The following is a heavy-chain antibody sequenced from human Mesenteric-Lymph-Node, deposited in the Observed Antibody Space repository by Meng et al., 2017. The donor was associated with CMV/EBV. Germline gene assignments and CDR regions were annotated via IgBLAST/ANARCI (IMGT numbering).Heavy chain of an antibody. CDR1: GGSISSSSYY. Sequence: GSLRLSCTVSGGSISSSSYYWGWIRQPPGKGLEWIGSIYYSGSTYYNPSLKSRVTISVDTSKNQFSLKLSSVTAADTAVYYCARARVATIRGVGWFDPWGQGTLVTVSS. CDR2: IYYSGST. D-gene: IGHD5-12*01. J-gene: IGHJ5*02. CDR3: ARARVATIRGVGWFDP. V-gene: IGHV4-39*07.